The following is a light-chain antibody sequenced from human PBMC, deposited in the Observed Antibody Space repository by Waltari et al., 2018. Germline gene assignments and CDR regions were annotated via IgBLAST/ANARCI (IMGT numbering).Light chain of an antibody. CDR1: QSISRL. CDR2: KAS. Sequence: DIQMTQSPSTLSASVGDRVTITCRASQSISRLLAWYQQKPGKAPNLLIYKASTLESGVPSRFSGSGSGTEFTLTISSLQSDDFATYYCQNYNSYSGTWTFGQGTKVEIK. V-gene: IGKV1-5*03. J-gene: IGKJ1*01. CDR3: QNYNSYSGTWT.